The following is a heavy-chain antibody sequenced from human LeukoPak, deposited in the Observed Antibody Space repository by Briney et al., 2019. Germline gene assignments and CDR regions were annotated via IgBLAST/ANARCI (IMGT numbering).Heavy chain of an antibody. CDR1: GFTFSSYS. D-gene: IGHD3-22*01. V-gene: IGHV3-21*01. CDR2: ISSSSSYI. Sequence: PGGSLRLSCAASGFTFSSYSMNWVRQAPGKGLEWVSSISSSSSYIYYADSVKGRFTISRDNAKNSLYLQMNSLRAEDTAVYYCARDPRAGVFYQGDSGYADWGQGTLVTVSS. CDR3: ARDPRAGVFYQGDSGYAD. J-gene: IGHJ4*02.